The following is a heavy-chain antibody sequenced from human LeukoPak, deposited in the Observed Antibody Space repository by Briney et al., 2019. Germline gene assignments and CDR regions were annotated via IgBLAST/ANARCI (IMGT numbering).Heavy chain of an antibody. Sequence: PRGSLRLSCVASGFALSTYGMHWVRQAPGKGLEWVAFIRYDGSDKFYGDSVKGRFTTSRDNSKNTLYLQMSRLRVEDTAVYYCAKDLDCSGGTCHKAFDCWGQGTLVTVSS. V-gene: IGHV3-30*02. CDR3: AKDLDCSGGTCHKAFDC. CDR2: IRYDGSDK. J-gene: IGHJ4*02. D-gene: IGHD2-15*01. CDR1: GFALSTYG.